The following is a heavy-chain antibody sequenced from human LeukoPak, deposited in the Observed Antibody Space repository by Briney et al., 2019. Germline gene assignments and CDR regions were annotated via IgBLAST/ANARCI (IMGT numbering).Heavy chain of an antibody. CDR2: IYYSGST. CDR3: AKSVAWNYYYYMDV. D-gene: IGHD5-12*01. V-gene: IGHV4-28*01. Sequence: KPSDTLSLTCAVSGYSISSSNWLGWIRQPPGKGLEWIAYIYYSGSTYYNPSLKSRVTMSVDTSKNQFSLKLSSVTAVDTAVHYCAKSVAWNYYYYMDVWGKGTTVTVSS. CDR1: GYSISSSNW. J-gene: IGHJ6*03.